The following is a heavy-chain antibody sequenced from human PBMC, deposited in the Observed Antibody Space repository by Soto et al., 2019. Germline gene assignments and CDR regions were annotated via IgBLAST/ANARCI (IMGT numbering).Heavy chain of an antibody. CDR3: ARDEPPRYCSGGSCYRDY. CDR2: ISAYNGNT. D-gene: IGHD2-15*01. V-gene: IGHV1-18*01. CDR1: GYTFTSYG. J-gene: IGHJ4*02. Sequence: GASVKACCKASGYTFTSYGISWVRQAPGQGLEWMGWISAYNGNTNYAQKLQGRVTMTTDTSTSTAYMELRSLRSDDTAVYYCARDEPPRYCSGGSCYRDYWGQGTLVTVS.